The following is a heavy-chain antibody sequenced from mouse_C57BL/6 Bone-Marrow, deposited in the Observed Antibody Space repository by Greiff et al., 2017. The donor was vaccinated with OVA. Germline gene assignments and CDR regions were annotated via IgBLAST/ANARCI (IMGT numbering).Heavy chain of an antibody. D-gene: IGHD6-1*01. CDR3: AIEGQLLFAY. Sequence: VQLQQPGAELVKPGASVKVSCTASGYTFTSYCMHLLQPRPGPGLSWIGRIHPSDSDTNYNQKFKGKATLTVDKSSSTAYMQLSSLTSEDSAVYYCAIEGQLLFAYWGQGTLVTVSA. V-gene: IGHV1-74*01. J-gene: IGHJ3*01. CDR2: IHPSDSDT. CDR1: GYTFTSYC.